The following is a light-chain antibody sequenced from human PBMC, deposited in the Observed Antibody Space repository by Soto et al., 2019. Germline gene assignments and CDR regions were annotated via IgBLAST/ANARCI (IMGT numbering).Light chain of an antibody. Sequence: DIRMTQSPSTLSAFVGXRVTITCRASQSISLSLAWYQQKPGKAPDLLISDASNLERGVPSRFSGSGSGTEFTLTISSLQPDDFATYYCQQYNSYWTFGPGTKVDIK. V-gene: IGKV1-5*01. CDR2: DAS. CDR3: QQYNSYWT. CDR1: QSISLS. J-gene: IGKJ1*01.